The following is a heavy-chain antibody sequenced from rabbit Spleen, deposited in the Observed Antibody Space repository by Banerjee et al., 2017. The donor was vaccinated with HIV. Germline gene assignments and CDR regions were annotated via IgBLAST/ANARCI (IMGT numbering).Heavy chain of an antibody. Sequence: QSLEESGGDLVKPGAALTLTCTASGFSFSYNDYMCWVRQSPGKRPEWIACIGTAITYTTYYATWAKGRFTISKTSSTTVTLQMTSLTAADTATYFCARDSGTSFSTYGMDLWGPGTLVTVS. CDR1: GFSFSYNDY. CDR2: IGTAITYTT. V-gene: IGHV1S40*01. CDR3: ARDSGTSFSTYGMDL. J-gene: IGHJ6*01. D-gene: IGHD8-1*01.